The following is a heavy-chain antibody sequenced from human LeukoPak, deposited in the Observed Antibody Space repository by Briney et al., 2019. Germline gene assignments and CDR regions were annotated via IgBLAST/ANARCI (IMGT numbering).Heavy chain of an antibody. Sequence: VASEKVSCKASGYTFTSYGISWVRQAPGQGLEWMGWISPYNGNTNYAPKLQGRVTMTTDTATSTAYMELTSLTSDDTAVYYCARDRQCGYWGQGTLVTVSS. CDR2: ISPYNGNT. V-gene: IGHV1-18*01. J-gene: IGHJ4*02. CDR1: GYTFTSYG. D-gene: IGHD2-21*01. CDR3: ARDRQCGY.